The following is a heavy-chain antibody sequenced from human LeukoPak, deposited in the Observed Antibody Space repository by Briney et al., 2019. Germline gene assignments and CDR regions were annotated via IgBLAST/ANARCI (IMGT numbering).Heavy chain of an antibody. Sequence: ASVKVSCKVSGYTLTELSMHWVRQAPGKGLEWMGGFDPEDGETIYAQKFQGRVTMTEDTSTDTAYMELSSLRSEDTAVYYCATDRSYYNWDAFDIWGQGTMVTVSS. V-gene: IGHV1-24*01. CDR2: FDPEDGET. J-gene: IGHJ3*02. CDR1: GYTLTELS. D-gene: IGHD3-10*01. CDR3: ATDRSYYNWDAFDI.